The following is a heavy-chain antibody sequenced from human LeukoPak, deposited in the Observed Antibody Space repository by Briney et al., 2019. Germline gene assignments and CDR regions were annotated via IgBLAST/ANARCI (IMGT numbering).Heavy chain of an antibody. D-gene: IGHD3-10*01. CDR3: ARAILRGVIHG. V-gene: IGHV3-74*01. J-gene: IGHJ4*02. CDR1: GFIFSSYW. CDR2: INSDGSST. Sequence: PGGSLRLSCAASGFIFSSYWMHWVRQAPGKGLVWVSRINSDGSSTSYADSVKGRFTISRDNAKNTLYLQMNSLRAEDTAVYYCARAILRGVIHGWGQGTLVTVSS.